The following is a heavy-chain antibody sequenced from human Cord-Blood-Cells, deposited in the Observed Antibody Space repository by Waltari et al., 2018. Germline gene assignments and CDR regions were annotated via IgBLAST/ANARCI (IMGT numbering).Heavy chain of an antibody. D-gene: IGHD3-10*01. J-gene: IGHJ4*01. CDR1: GFIVSSSY. Sequence: EVQLVESGGGLSKPGGSLRLSCAASGFIVSSSYMRWVRQAPGKGLEWVSVIYSGGSTYYADSVKGRFTISRDNSKNTLYLQMNSLRAEDTAVYYCARIWFGELPDYWGQGTLVTVSS. CDR2: IYSGGST. V-gene: IGHV3-53*01. CDR3: ARIWFGELPDY.